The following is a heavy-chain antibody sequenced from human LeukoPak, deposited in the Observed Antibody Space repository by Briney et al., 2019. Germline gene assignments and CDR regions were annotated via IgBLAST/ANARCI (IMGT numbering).Heavy chain of an antibody. CDR2: INPNSGGT. V-gene: IGHV1-2*02. J-gene: IGHJ4*02. D-gene: IGHD6-13*01. Sequence: ASVKVSCKASGYTFTGYYMHWVRQAPGQGLEWMGWINPNSGGTDYAQKLQGRVTMTTDTSTSTAYMELRSLRSDDTAVYYCARDRRIAAAGTGNYWGQGTLVTVSS. CDR3: ARDRRIAAAGTGNY. CDR1: GYTFTGYY.